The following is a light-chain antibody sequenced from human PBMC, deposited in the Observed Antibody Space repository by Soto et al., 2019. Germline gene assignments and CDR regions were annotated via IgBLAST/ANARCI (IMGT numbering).Light chain of an antibody. CDR2: EVT. Sequence: QSALTQPPSASGSPGQSVTISCTGTSSDVGGYKYVSWYQHHPVKAPKVVIYEVTKRPSGVPDRFSVSQSGNTASLTVSGLQAEDEADYYCSSYGGTNNVVFGGGTKLTVL. CDR1: SSDVGGYKY. CDR3: SSYGGTNNVV. V-gene: IGLV2-8*01. J-gene: IGLJ2*01.